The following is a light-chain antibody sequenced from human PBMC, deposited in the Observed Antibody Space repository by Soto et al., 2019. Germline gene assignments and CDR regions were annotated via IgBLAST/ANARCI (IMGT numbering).Light chain of an antibody. J-gene: IGLJ1*01. CDR1: SSDIGSQNL. V-gene: IGLV2-23*03. CDR3: CSYAGRNTVYV. CDR2: EGS. Sequence: QSVLTQPASVSASPGQSIAISCTGASSDIGSQNLVSWYQQHPGKAPKLVIYEGSKRPSGVSDRFSGSKSANTASLTISGLQAEDEADYYCCSYAGRNTVYVFGTGTKVTVL.